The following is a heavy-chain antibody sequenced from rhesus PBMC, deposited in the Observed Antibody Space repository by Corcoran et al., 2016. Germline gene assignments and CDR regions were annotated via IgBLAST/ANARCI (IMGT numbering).Heavy chain of an antibody. D-gene: IGHD3-9*01. Sequence: QVQLQESGTGLVKPSATLSLTCAVSGGSFTGYYWGWCRQRPGTGLEWLGYISGSMVRTVYTPPLKSRVTTSTDTSKIQFSLQLGSATAADTAVYYCARANGGITRMITGYYCDYWGQGVLVTVSS. CDR1: GGSFTGYY. J-gene: IGHJ4*01. CDR3: ARANGGITRMITGYYCDY. V-gene: IGHV4-165*01. CDR2: ISGSMVRT.